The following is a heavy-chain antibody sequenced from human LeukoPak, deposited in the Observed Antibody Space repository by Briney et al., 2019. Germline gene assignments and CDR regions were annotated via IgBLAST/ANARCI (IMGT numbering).Heavy chain of an antibody. V-gene: IGHV3-7*01. CDR1: GFTFSGYY. CDR2: IREDGSEK. D-gene: IGHD7-27*01. J-gene: IGHJ4*02. Sequence: GGSLRLSCAASGFTFSGYYMSWVRQAKGKGLECVAKIREDGSEKHYVDSVKGRFIISRDNSKNSLYLQMNSLRAEDTAVYYCARDYTGGWNDYWGQGTLVTVSS. CDR3: ARDYTGGWNDY.